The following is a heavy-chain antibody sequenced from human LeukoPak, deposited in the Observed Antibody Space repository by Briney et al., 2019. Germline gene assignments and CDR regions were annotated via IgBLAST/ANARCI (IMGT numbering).Heavy chain of an antibody. D-gene: IGHD2-2*01. CDR1: GYTFTSYY. CDR3: ARQDCSSTSCYSPDDY. CDR2: TNPSGGST. Sequence: ASVKISCKASGYTFTSYYMHWVRQAPGQGLEWMGITNPSGGSTSYAQKFQGRVTMTRDTSTSTVYMELSSLRSEDTAVYYCARQDCSSTSCYSPDDYWGQGTLVTVSS. V-gene: IGHV1-46*01. J-gene: IGHJ4*02.